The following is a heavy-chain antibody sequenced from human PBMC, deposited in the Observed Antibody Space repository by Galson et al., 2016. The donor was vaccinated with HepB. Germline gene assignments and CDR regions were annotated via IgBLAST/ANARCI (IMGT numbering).Heavy chain of an antibody. J-gene: IGHJ6*02. D-gene: IGHD2-2*01. CDR3: ARDPRKIRYQLLEIYYYYYAMDV. CDR2: ISAYNGNT. CDR1: GYTFTTYG. V-gene: IGHV1-18*01. Sequence: SVKVSCKASGYTFTTYGISWVRQAPGQGLEWMGCISAYNGNTNYARKLQGRVTMTTDTSTSTAYMELRSLRSDDTAVYYCARDPRKIRYQLLEIYYYYYAMDVWSQGTTVTVSS.